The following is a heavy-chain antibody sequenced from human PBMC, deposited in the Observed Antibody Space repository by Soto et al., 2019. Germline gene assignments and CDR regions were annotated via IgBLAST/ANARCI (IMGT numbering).Heavy chain of an antibody. D-gene: IGHD2-15*01. CDR2: INMDGSSTI. J-gene: IGHJ3*02. CDR1: GFTFSSDW. V-gene: IGHV3-74*01. CDR3: ARGPYCSGGSCYRDAFDI. Sequence: GGSLRLSCAASGFTFSSDWMHWVRQAAGKGLVWVSRINMDGSSTIYYADSVKGRFTISRDNAKNSLYLQMNSLRAEDTAVYYCARGPYCSGGSCYRDAFDIWGQGTMVTVSS.